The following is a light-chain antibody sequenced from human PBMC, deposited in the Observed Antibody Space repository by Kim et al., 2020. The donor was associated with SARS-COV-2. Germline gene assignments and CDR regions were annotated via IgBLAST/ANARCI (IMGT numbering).Light chain of an antibody. CDR2: DAS. Sequence: DIQMTQSPSTLSVSEGDTVTITCRASQSVGDWLAWYQQTPGRAPKLLIYDASSLERGVPSRFSGSGSGTEFTLTISSLQPGDFATYYCQQYATFDHTFGQGTKLEI. V-gene: IGKV1-5*01. CDR1: QSVGDW. CDR3: QQYATFDHT. J-gene: IGKJ2*01.